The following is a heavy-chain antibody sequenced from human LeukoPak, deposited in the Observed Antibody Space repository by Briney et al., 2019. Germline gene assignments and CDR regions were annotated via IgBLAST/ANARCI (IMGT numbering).Heavy chain of an antibody. Sequence: SETLSLTCTVSGGSISGYYWSWIRQPPGKGLEWIGYMYYSGSTNYNPSLRSRVTISVDTSKNQFSLKLSSVTAADTAVYYCARHGGYNQDVWGQGTTVTVSS. D-gene: IGHD5-12*01. CDR2: MYYSGST. CDR1: GGSISGYY. V-gene: IGHV4-59*08. J-gene: IGHJ6*02. CDR3: ARHGGYNQDV.